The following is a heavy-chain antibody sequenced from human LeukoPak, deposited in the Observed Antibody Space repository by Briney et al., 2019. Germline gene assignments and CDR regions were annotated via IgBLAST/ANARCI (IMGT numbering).Heavy chain of an antibody. D-gene: IGHD3-10*01. J-gene: IGHJ4*02. CDR2: ISGSGGST. CDR3: AKVKVWFGEFAYFDY. CDR1: GFTFSSYA. Sequence: GGSLRLSCAASGFTFSSYAMSWVRQAPGKGLEWVSAISGSGGSTYYADSVKGRFTISRDNSKNTLYLQMNSLRAEDTAVYYCAKVKVWFGEFAYFDYWGQGTLVTVSS. V-gene: IGHV3-23*01.